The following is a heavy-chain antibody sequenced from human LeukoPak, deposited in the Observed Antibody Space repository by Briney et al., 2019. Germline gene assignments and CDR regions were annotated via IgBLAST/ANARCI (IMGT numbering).Heavy chain of an antibody. CDR3: ARDARGLPFDY. D-gene: IGHD4-11*01. Sequence: GGSLRLSCAASGLTVSSNYMSRVRQAPGRGLEWVSVIYSGGTTYYADSVKGRFTISRDTSKNTLYLQMNSLRAEDTALYYCARDARGLPFDYWGQGTLVTVSS. J-gene: IGHJ4*02. V-gene: IGHV3-66*01. CDR2: IYSGGTT. CDR1: GLTVSSNY.